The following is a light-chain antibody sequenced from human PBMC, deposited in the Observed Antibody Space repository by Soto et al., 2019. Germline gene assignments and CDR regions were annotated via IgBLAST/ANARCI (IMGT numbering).Light chain of an antibody. J-gene: IGKJ1*01. CDR2: GAS. CDR3: QQYNNWPLWT. Sequence: EIVMTQSPATLSVSPGERATLSCRASQSVSSNLAWYQQKPGQAPRLLIYGASTRATGIPARFSGSGSGTEFTLTISSLKSEDFAVYYCQQYNNWPLWTFGQGTKVDNK. V-gene: IGKV3-15*01. CDR1: QSVSSN.